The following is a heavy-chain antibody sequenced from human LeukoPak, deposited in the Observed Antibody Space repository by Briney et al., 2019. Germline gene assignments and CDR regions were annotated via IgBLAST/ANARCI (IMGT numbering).Heavy chain of an antibody. CDR1: GGSFSGYY. D-gene: IGHD4-17*01. CDR2: INHSGST. Sequence: SETLSLTCAVYGGSFSGYYWSWIRQPPGKGLEWIGEINHSGSTNYNPSLKSRVTISVDTSKNQFSLKLSSVTAADTAVYYCARHGRDRMTTMTTADYWGQGTLVTVSS. V-gene: IGHV4-34*01. CDR3: ARHGRDRMTTMTTADY. J-gene: IGHJ4*02.